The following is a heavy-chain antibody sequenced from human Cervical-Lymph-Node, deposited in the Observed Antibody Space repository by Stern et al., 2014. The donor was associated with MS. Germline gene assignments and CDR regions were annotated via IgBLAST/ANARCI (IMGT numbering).Heavy chain of an antibody. CDR3: ARADVALDY. CDR1: GGSVSSGSYY. Sequence: VQLEESGPGLVKPSETLSLTCTVSGGSVSSGSYYWNWIRQSPGKGLEWIGYIYYNGATNYNPSLKSRVTVSADTSKNQFSLQLRSVTAADTAIYYCARADVALDYWGQGTPVTVS. V-gene: IGHV4-61*01. CDR2: IYYNGAT. J-gene: IGHJ4*02.